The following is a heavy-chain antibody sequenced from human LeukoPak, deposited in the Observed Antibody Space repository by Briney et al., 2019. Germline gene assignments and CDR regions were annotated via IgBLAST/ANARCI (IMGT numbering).Heavy chain of an antibody. CDR1: GGSISSYY. Sequence: PSETLSLTCTVSGGSISSYYWSWIRQPAGKGLEWIGYIYYSGSTNYNPSLKSRVTISVDTSKNQFSLKLSSVTAADTAVYYRARVFQTYYYGSGIPGGFDPWGQGTLVTVSS. CDR3: ARVFQTYYYGSGIPGGFDP. J-gene: IGHJ5*02. CDR2: IYYSGST. V-gene: IGHV4-59*01. D-gene: IGHD3-10*01.